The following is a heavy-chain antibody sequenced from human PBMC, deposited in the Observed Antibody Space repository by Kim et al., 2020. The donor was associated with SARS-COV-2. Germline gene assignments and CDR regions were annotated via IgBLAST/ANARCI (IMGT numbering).Heavy chain of an antibody. CDR2: ISGSGGGT. Sequence: GGSLRLSCAASGFTFSSYAMSWVRQAPGKGLEWVSLISGSGGGTYYADSVKGRFIVSRDNSKNTVYLQLNSLRAEDTAIYYCAKQAIRDGYNYGYFDYWGQGTLVTVSS. CDR1: GFTFSSYA. V-gene: IGHV3-23*01. CDR3: AKQAIRDGYNYGYFDY. D-gene: IGHD5-12*01. J-gene: IGHJ4*02.